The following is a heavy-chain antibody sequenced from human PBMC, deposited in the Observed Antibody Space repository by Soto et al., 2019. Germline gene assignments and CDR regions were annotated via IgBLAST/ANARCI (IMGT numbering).Heavy chain of an antibody. D-gene: IGHD3-10*01. CDR1: GGTFSSYT. CDR2: IIPILGIA. Sequence: QVQLVQSGAEVKKPGSSVKVSCKASGGTFSSYTISWVRQAPGQGLEWMGRIIPILGIANYAQKFQGRVTITADKSTSTAYMELSSMRCEDTAVYYCARGAMVRGVNWFDPWGQGTLVTVSS. J-gene: IGHJ5*02. CDR3: ARGAMVRGVNWFDP. V-gene: IGHV1-69*02.